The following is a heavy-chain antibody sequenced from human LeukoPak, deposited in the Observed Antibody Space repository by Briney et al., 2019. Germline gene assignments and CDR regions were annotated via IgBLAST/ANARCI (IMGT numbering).Heavy chain of an antibody. CDR3: ARLVRGVHELDY. J-gene: IGHJ4*02. CDR2: INNDGSST. Sequence: AGALTLSCADSGVTSSNDAISRGRQAPGKGLVWGSRINNDGSSTSYADSVKGRFTISRDNAKNTLYLQMNSLRAEETAVYSCARLVRGVHELDYWGQASEISVSS. D-gene: IGHD3-10*01. V-gene: IGHV3-74*01. CDR1: GVTSSNDA.